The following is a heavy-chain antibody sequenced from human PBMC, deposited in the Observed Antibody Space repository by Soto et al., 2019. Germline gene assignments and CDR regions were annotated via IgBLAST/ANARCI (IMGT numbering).Heavy chain of an antibody. V-gene: IGHV4-31*03. Sequence: SETLSLTCTVSGGSISRGGYYWSWIRQHPGKGLEWIGYIYYSGSTYYNPSLKSRVTISVDTSKNQFSLKLSSVTAADTAVYYCARVNYYDFWSGYRKSSWFDPWGQGTLVTVSS. J-gene: IGHJ5*02. CDR2: IYYSGST. CDR3: ARVNYYDFWSGYRKSSWFDP. CDR1: GGSISRGGYY. D-gene: IGHD3-3*01.